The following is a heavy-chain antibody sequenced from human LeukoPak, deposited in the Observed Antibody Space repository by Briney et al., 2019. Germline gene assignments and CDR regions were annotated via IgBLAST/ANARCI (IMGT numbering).Heavy chain of an antibody. V-gene: IGHV1-69*13. Sequence: SVKVSCKASGGTFSSYAISWVRQAPGQGLEWMGGIIPIFGTANYAQKFQGRVTITADESTSTAYMELSSLRSEDTAVYYCARAGDVITFGDPYNWFDPWGQGTLVTVSS. J-gene: IGHJ5*02. CDR1: GGTFSSYA. CDR3: ARAGDVITFGDPYNWFDP. D-gene: IGHD3-16*01. CDR2: IIPIFGTA.